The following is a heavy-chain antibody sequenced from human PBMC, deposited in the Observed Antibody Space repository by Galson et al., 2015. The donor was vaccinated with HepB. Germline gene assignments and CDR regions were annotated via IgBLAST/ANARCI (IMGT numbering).Heavy chain of an antibody. J-gene: IGHJ4*02. D-gene: IGHD6-19*01. Sequence: SLRLSCAASGFTFSSYAMSWVRQAPGKGLECVSGIGGSAGGTYYADSVKGRFTISRDNSKNTLYLQMNSLRAEDTAVYYCAKEGSSDWYFSYFDYWGQGTLVTVSS. V-gene: IGHV3-23*01. CDR2: IGGSAGGT. CDR1: GFTFSSYA. CDR3: AKEGSSDWYFSYFDY.